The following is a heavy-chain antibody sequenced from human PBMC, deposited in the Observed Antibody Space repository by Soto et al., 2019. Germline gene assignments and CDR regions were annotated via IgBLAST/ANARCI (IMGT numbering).Heavy chain of an antibody. J-gene: IGHJ6*02. CDR3: ARVSYSIYPLYYYYGMDV. CDR1: GGSISSGDYY. D-gene: IGHD6-13*01. V-gene: IGHV4-31*03. CDR2: IYNSGST. Sequence: QVQLQESGPGLVKPSQTLSLTCTVPGGSISSGDYYWSWIRQHPGKGLEWIGHIYNSGSTYYNPSLQIRVTISVDTSKNQFSLKLNSVNAADTAVYYCARVSYSIYPLYYYYGMDVCGQGTTVTVSS.